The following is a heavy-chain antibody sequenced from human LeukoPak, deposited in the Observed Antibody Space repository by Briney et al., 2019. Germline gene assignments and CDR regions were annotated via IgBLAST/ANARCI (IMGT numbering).Heavy chain of an antibody. CDR2: INPNSGGT. CDR1: GYTFTGYY. CDR3: ARDPRYYGDPNYFDY. J-gene: IGHJ4*02. V-gene: IGHV1-2*02. D-gene: IGHD4-17*01. Sequence: ASVKVSCKASGYTFTGYYMHWVRQAPGQGLEWMGWINPNSGGTNYAQKFQGRVTMTRDTSISTAYMELSGLRSDDTAVYYCARDPRYYGDPNYFDYWGQGTLVTVSS.